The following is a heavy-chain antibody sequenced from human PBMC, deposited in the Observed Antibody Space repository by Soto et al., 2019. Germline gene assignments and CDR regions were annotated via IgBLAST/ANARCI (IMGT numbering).Heavy chain of an antibody. Sequence: QLQLQESGSGLVKPSQTLSLTCAVSGGSISSGGYSWSWIRQPPGKGLEYIGYIYHSGSTYYNPSLKSRVTISVDRTKNQFSLKLSSVTAADTAVYYCARVRSGWGIDYWGQGTLVTVSS. D-gene: IGHD6-19*01. CDR3: ARVRSGWGIDY. J-gene: IGHJ4*02. V-gene: IGHV4-30-2*01. CDR2: IYHSGST. CDR1: GGSISSGGYS.